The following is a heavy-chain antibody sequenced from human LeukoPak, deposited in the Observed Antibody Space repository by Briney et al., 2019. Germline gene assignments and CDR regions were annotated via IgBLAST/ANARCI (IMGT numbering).Heavy chain of an antibody. J-gene: IGHJ4*02. CDR2: ISYDGSNK. V-gene: IGHV3-30*04. CDR3: ASTPNGVAAIYFDY. CDR1: GFIFSNYA. Sequence: PGRSLRLSCVASGFIFSNYAMHWVRQAPGKGLEWVAVISYDGSNKYYADSVKGRFTISRDNAKNTLYLQMNSLRAGDTAVYYCASTPNGVAAIYFDYWGQGTLVTVSS. D-gene: IGHD2-15*01.